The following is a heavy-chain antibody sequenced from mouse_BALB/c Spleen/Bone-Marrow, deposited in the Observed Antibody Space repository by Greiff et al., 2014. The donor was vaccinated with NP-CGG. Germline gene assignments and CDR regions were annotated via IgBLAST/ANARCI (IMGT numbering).Heavy chain of an antibody. CDR3: ARHPIYYYGSSWGNYAMDY. J-gene: IGHJ4*01. Sequence: EVKLMESGGGLVQPGGSLKLSCAASGFTFSSYTMSWVRQTPEKWLEWVAYISNGGGSTHYPDTVKGRFTISRDNAKNTLYLQMSSLKSEDTAMYYCARHPIYYYGSSWGNYAMDYWGQGTSVTVSS. D-gene: IGHD1-1*01. CDR1: GFTFSSYT. CDR2: ISNGGGST. V-gene: IGHV5-12-2*01.